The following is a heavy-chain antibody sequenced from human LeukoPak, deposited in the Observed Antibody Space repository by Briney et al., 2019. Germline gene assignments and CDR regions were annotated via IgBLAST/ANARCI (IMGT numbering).Heavy chain of an antibody. CDR3: ARDLSVDYGSGSYYSWLDP. V-gene: IGHV3-11*06. J-gene: IGHJ5*02. CDR2: ISSSSSYT. Sequence: NPGGSLRLSCAASGFTFSDYYMSWIRQAPGKGLEWVSYISSSSSYTNYADSVKGRFTISRDNAKNSLYLQMNSLRAEDTAVYYCARDLSVDYGSGSYYSWLDPWGQGTLVTVSS. D-gene: IGHD3-10*01. CDR1: GFTFSDYY.